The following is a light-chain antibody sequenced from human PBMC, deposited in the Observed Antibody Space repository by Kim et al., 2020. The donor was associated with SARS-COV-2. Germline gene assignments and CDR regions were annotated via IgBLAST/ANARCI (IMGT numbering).Light chain of an antibody. CDR2: LAS. V-gene: IGKV2-28*01. CDR3: MQAMETPYT. CDR1: GYNY. Sequence: GYNYVDWYLQKPGQSPQLLIYLASSRASGVPDRFRGSGSRSHFTLRISKVEPEDVGIYYCMQAMETPYTFGQGTKLEIK. J-gene: IGKJ2*01.